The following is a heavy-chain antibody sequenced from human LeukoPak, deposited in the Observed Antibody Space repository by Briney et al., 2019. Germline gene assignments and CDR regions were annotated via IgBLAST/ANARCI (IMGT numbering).Heavy chain of an antibody. CDR3: AKDRGWQYADYETVAVEH. Sequence: ASVKVSCKASGYTFTNYGISWVRQAPGQGLEWMGWISVYTGKTYHAQKFQARVTMTTDTSTTTAYTELRSLRSDDTAVYYCAKDRGWQYADYETVAVEHWGQGTLVTVSS. D-gene: IGHD4-17*01. CDR2: ISVYTGKT. V-gene: IGHV1-18*01. J-gene: IGHJ4*02. CDR1: GYTFTNYG.